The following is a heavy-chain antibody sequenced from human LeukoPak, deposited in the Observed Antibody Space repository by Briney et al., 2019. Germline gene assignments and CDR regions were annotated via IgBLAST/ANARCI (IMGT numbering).Heavy chain of an antibody. CDR2: ISGDGTRT. J-gene: IGHJ4*02. D-gene: IGHD6-13*01. V-gene: IGHV3-74*01. CDR3: GRQQAAAGDY. CDR1: GFTFSSYW. Sequence: PGGSLRLSCAASGFTFSSYWMHWVRQAPGKGLVWVSRISGDGTRTGYADSVKGRFTISRDNAKNMLYLQMNSLRDEDTAVYYCGRQQAAAGDYWGQGTLVTVSS.